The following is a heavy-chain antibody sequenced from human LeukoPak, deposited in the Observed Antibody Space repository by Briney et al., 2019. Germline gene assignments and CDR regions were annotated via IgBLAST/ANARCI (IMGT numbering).Heavy chain of an antibody. CDR2: INHSGST. Sequence: SETLSLTCAVYGGSFSGYYWSWIRQPPGKGLEWIGEINHSGSTNYNPSLKSRVTISVDTSKNQFSLKLSSVTAADTAVYYCARLGSGSYRLFDYWGQGTLVTVSS. CDR1: GGSFSGYY. V-gene: IGHV4-34*01. CDR3: ARLGSGSYRLFDY. J-gene: IGHJ4*02. D-gene: IGHD1-26*01.